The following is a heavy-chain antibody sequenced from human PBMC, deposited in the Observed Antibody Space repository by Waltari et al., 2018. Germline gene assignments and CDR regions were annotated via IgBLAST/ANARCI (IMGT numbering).Heavy chain of an antibody. CDR2: INHSGST. D-gene: IGHD6-19*01. V-gene: IGHV4-34*01. CDR3: ARKVAVARRFDY. J-gene: IGHJ4*02. Sequence: QVQLQQWGAGLLKPSETLSLTCAVYGGSFSGYYWSWIRQPPGKGLEWIGEINHSGSTNYNPSLKSRVTISVDTSKNQFSLKLSSVTAADTAVYYCARKVAVARRFDYWGQGTLVTVSS. CDR1: GGSFSGYY.